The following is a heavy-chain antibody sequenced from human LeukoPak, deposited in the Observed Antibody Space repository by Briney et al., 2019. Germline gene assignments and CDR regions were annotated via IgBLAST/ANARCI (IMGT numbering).Heavy chain of an antibody. V-gene: IGHV3-53*01. J-gene: IGHJ6*02. CDR3: ARDNNYGMDV. D-gene: IGHD2/OR15-2a*01. Sequence: GRSLRLSCAASGFTFSSCGMHWVRQAPGKGLEWVSVIYSGGSTYYADSVKGRFTISRDNSKNTLYLQMNSLRAEDTAVYYCARDNNYGMDVWGQGTTVTVSS. CDR2: IYSGGST. CDR1: GFTFSSCG.